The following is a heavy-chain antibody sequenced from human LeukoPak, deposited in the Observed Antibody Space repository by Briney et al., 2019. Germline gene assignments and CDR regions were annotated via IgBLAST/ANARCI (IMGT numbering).Heavy chain of an antibody. CDR2: ISSSGSTI. J-gene: IGHJ4*02. D-gene: IGHD1-7*01. CDR3: ARFGGNWNYDY. V-gene: IGHV3-48*03. CDR1: GFTFSSYE. Sequence: GGSLRLSCAASGFTFSSYEMNWVRQAPGKGVEWVSYISSSGSTIYYAASVKGRFTISRDNAKNSLYLQMNSLRAEDTAVYYCARFGGNWNYDYWGQGTLVTVSS.